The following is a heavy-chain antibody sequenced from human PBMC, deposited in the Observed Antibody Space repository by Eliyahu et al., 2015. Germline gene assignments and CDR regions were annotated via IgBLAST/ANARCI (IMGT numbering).Heavy chain of an antibody. D-gene: IGHD1-14*01. J-gene: IGHJ6*03. CDR3: ARPQANLFYYYVEV. V-gene: IGHV4-39*01. CDR2: ATSXGET. Sequence: QLQLQESGPGLVKPSETXSLTCFVSGXXISXXPXNAFCWGWXRQPPGKGLEWIGSATSXGETHYXPSLKSRVAISVDTSKNQFFLRLDSVTASDAAIYYCARPQANLFYYYVEVWGKGTTVTVSS. CDR1: GXXISXXPXNAFC.